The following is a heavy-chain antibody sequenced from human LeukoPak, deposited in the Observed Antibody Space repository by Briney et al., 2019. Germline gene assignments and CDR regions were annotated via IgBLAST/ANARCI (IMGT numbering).Heavy chain of an antibody. V-gene: IGHV5-51*01. CDR2: IYPGDSDT. D-gene: IGHD1/OR15-1a*01. CDR1: GYTFSTYW. CDR3: ARHKSNWNNDAFDI. Sequence: GESLQISCKGSGYTFSTYWIGWVRQMPGKGLEWMGIIYPGDSDTRYSPSFQGQVTISADKSISTAYLQWSSLKASDTAMYYCARHKSNWNNDAFDIWGQGTMVTVSS. J-gene: IGHJ3*02.